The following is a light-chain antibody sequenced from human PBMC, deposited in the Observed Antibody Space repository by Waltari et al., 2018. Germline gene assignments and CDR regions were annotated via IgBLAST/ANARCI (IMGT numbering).Light chain of an antibody. Sequence: DIVVTQSPDSLAVSLGERATINCKSSQSLLHTNNKNYLAWYQLRPVQPPKLLIYWASTRESGVPGRFSGSGSGTDFTLTISGLQAEDFAVYSCQQYNNWPGTFGQGTKVEIK. CDR2: WAS. CDR1: QSLLHTNNKNY. V-gene: IGKV4-1*01. J-gene: IGKJ1*01. CDR3: QQYNNWPGT.